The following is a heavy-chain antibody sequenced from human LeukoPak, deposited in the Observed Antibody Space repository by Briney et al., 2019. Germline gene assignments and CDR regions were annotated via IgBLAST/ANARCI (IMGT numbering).Heavy chain of an antibody. CDR3: AKAGNAYNWSPFDR. CDR2: ISYDGSNK. CDR1: GFTFSNYG. Sequence: GGSLRLSCAGSGFTFSNYGMHWVRQAPGKGLEWVALISYDGSNKYYADSVKGRFTISRDNSKNTLYLQMNSPRAEDTAVYYCAKAGNAYNWSPFDRWGQGTLVTVSS. D-gene: IGHD1-20*01. V-gene: IGHV3-30*18. J-gene: IGHJ4*02.